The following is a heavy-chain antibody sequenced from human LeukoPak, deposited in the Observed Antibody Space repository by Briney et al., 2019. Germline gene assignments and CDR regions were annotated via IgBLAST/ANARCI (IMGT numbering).Heavy chain of an antibody. CDR2: IYYSGST. V-gene: IGHV4-59*01. CDR3: AGYDSSGYRDAFDI. Sequence: SETLSLTCTVSGGSISSYYWSWIRQPPGKGLEWIGYIYYSGSTNYNPSLKSRVTISVDTSKNQFSLKLSSVTAADTAVYYCAGYDSSGYRDAFDIWGQGTMVTVPS. CDR1: GGSISSYY. D-gene: IGHD3-22*01. J-gene: IGHJ3*02.